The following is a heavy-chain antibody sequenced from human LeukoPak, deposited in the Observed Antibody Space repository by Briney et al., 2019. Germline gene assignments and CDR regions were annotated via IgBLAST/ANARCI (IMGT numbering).Heavy chain of an antibody. Sequence: AETLSLTCTVSGGSISSYYWSWVRQPPGKGLEWMGYIYYSGSTNYNPSLKSRVTISGDTSKNQFFLKLSSVTAADTAVYYCARYSSSWPHYYYGMDVWGQGTTVTVSS. CDR1: GGSISSYY. CDR3: ARYSSSWPHYYYGMDV. D-gene: IGHD6-13*01. CDR2: IYYSGST. J-gene: IGHJ6*02. V-gene: IGHV4-59*01.